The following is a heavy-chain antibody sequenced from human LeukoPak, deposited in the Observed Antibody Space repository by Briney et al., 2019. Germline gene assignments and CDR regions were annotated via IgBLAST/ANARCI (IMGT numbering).Heavy chain of an antibody. V-gene: IGHV3-30*04. Sequence: PGRSLRLSCAASGFTFSSYAMYWVRQAPGKELEWVAIFSSDGSSKFYADSVKGRFTISRDNSKNTLYLQMNSLRADDTAVFYCAREGQCSGGTCYSGLDYWGQGTLVTVSS. J-gene: IGHJ4*02. CDR3: AREGQCSGGTCYSGLDY. D-gene: IGHD2-15*01. CDR2: FSSDGSSK. CDR1: GFTFSSYA.